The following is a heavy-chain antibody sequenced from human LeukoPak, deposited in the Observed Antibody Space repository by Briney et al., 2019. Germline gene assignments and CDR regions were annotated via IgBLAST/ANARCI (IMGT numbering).Heavy chain of an antibody. Sequence: KPSETLSLTCAVYGGSFSGYYWSWIRQPPGKGLEWIGEINHSGSTNYNPSLKSRVTMSVDTSKNQFSLKLSSVTAADTAVYYCARPARRYCTNGVCSDAFDIWGQGTMVTVSS. CDR1: GGSFSGYY. V-gene: IGHV4-34*01. D-gene: IGHD2-8*01. CDR2: INHSGST. CDR3: ARPARRYCTNGVCSDAFDI. J-gene: IGHJ3*02.